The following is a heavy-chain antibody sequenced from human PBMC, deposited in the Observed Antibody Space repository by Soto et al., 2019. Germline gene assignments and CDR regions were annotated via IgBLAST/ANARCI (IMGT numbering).Heavy chain of an antibody. D-gene: IGHD3-16*02. Sequence: GGSLRLSCAASGFTFSSYGMHWVRQAPGKGLEWVAVISYDGSNKYYADSVKGRFTISRDNSKNTLYLQMNSLRAEDTAVYYCARGYPNMSGAFDIWGQGTMVTVSS. J-gene: IGHJ3*02. CDR1: GFTFSSYG. CDR3: ARGYPNMSGAFDI. CDR2: ISYDGSNK. V-gene: IGHV3-30*03.